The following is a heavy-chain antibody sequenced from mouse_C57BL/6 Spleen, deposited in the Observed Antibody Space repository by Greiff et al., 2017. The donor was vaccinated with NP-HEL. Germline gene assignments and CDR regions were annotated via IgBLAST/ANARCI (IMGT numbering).Heavy chain of an antibody. CDR2: ISNGGGST. CDR1: GFTFSDYY. Sequence: EVQRVESGGGLVQPGGSLKLSCAASGFTFSDYYMYWVRQTPEKRLEWVAYISNGGGSTYYPDTVKGRFTISRDNAKNTLYLQMSRLKSEDTAMYYCARQIITTVVATDAMDYWGQGTSVTVSS. D-gene: IGHD1-1*01. V-gene: IGHV5-12*01. J-gene: IGHJ4*01. CDR3: ARQIITTVVATDAMDY.